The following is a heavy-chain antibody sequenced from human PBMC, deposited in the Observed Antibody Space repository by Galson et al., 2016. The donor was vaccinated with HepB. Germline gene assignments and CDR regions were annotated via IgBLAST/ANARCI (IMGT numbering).Heavy chain of an antibody. CDR1: GGTFSSYV. J-gene: IGHJ3*02. D-gene: IGHD1-14*01. CDR2: IIPIFDTP. Sequence: SVKVSCKASGGTFSSYVISWVRLAPGQRLEWMGAIIPIFDTPNYAQKFQDRVTITADESTHIVYMELSSLRSDDTAVYFCAGNPRGTRKPSPFHRWGQGTTVTVSS. V-gene: IGHV1-69*13. CDR3: AGNPRGTRKPSPFHR.